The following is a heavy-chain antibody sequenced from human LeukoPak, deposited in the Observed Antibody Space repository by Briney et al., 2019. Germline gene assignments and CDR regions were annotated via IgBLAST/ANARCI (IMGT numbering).Heavy chain of an antibody. D-gene: IGHD6-19*01. CDR2: IYYSGST. J-gene: IGHJ4*02. CDR3: ARGSYSSGWYDY. CDR1: GASFRSDTYY. V-gene: IGHV4-39*07. Sequence: SETLSLTCTVSGASFRSDTYYWGWIRQPPGRGLEWIGSIYYSGSTYYNPSLKSRVTISVDTSKNQFSLKLSSVTAADTAVYYCARGSYSSGWYDYWGQGTLVTVSS.